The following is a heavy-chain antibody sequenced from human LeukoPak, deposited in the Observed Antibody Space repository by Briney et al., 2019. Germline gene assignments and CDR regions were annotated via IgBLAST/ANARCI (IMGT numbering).Heavy chain of an antibody. CDR2: ISSNGGST. CDR1: GFTFSSYA. Sequence: PGGSLRLSCAASGFTFSSYAMHWVRQAPGKGLEYVSAISSNGGSTYYANSVKGRFTISRDNSKNTLYLQMGSQRAEDMAVYYCARSRGYYYYYYMDVWGKGITVTVSS. CDR3: ARSRGYYYYYYMDV. V-gene: IGHV3-64*01. J-gene: IGHJ6*03.